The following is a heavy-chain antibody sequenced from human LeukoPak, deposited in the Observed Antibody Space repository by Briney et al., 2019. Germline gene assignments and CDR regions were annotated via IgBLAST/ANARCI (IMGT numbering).Heavy chain of an antibody. CDR2: ISYDGSNK. CDR1: GFTFSSYA. CDR3: AGGAGINYYYGMDV. V-gene: IGHV3-30*04. D-gene: IGHD6-19*01. Sequence: GGSLRLCCAASGFTFSSYAMHWVRQAPGKGLEWVAVISYDGSNKYYADSVKGRFTISRDNSKNTLYLQMNSLSAEDTAVYYCAGGAGINYYYGMDVWGKGTTVTVSS. J-gene: IGHJ6*04.